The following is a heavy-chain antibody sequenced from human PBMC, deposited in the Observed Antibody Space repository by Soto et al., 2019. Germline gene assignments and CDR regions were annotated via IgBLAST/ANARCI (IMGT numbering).Heavy chain of an antibody. V-gene: IGHV2-5*02. CDR2: IFWDDDK. Sequence: QITLKESGPPLVQPTQTLTLTCTFSGFSLSNSEVGVGWIRQPPGKALEWLALIFWDDDKRYSPSLKSRLTITKDTSKNQVVLTMTNMDPVDTATYSCAHTPITSAFDVWGHGTMVTVSS. D-gene: IGHD3-16*01. CDR3: AHTPITSAFDV. CDR1: GFSLSNSEVG. J-gene: IGHJ3*01.